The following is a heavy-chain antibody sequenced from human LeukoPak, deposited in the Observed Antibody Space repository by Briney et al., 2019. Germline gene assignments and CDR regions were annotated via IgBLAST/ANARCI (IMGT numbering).Heavy chain of an antibody. CDR3: ARVYCSSTSCYSLWFDP. D-gene: IGHD2-2*01. CDR2: ISSSGSTI. CDR1: GFTFSDYY. J-gene: IGHJ5*02. V-gene: IGHV3-11*04. Sequence: GGSLRLSCAASGFTFSDYYMSWIRQAPGKGLEWVSYISSSGSTIYYADSVKGRFTISRDNAKNTLYLQMNSLRAEDTAVYYCARVYCSSTSCYSLWFDPWGQGTLVTVSS.